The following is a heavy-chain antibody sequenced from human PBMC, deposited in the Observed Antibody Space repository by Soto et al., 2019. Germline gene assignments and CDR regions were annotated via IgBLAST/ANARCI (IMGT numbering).Heavy chain of an antibody. V-gene: IGHV3-9*01. Sequence: GGSLRLSCAASGFTFDDYAMHWGRQAPGKGLEWVSGISWNSGSIGYADSVKGRFTISRDNAKNSLYLQMNSLRAEDTALYYCAKDGGYSSGRYGAWGQGTLVTVSS. CDR1: GFTFDDYA. J-gene: IGHJ5*02. D-gene: IGHD6-19*01. CDR2: ISWNSGSI. CDR3: AKDGGYSSGRYGA.